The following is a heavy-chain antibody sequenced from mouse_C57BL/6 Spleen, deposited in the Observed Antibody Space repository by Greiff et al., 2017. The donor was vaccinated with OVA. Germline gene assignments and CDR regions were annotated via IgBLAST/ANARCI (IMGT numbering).Heavy chain of an antibody. D-gene: IGHD2-4*01. Sequence: QVQLQQSGPELVKPGASVKISCKASGYAFSSSWINWVKQRPGKGLEWIGRIYPGDGDTNYNGKFKGKATLTADKSSSTAYMQLSSLTSEDSAVYFCARGHDYDAWFAYWGQGTLVTVSA. V-gene: IGHV1-82*01. J-gene: IGHJ3*01. CDR1: GYAFSSSW. CDR3: ARGHDYDAWFAY. CDR2: IYPGDGDT.